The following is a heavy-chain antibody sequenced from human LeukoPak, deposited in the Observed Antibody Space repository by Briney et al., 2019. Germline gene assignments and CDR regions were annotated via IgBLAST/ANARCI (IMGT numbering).Heavy chain of an antibody. CDR3: ARELENDILTGYNHWFDP. CDR1: GGXFSGYY. D-gene: IGHD3-9*01. Sequence: LSLTXXVYGGXFSGYYWSWIRQPPGKGLEWIGEINHSGSTNYNPSLKSRVTISVDTSKNQFSLKLSSVTAADTAVYYCARELENDILTGYNHWFDPWGQGTLVTVSS. V-gene: IGHV4-34*01. CDR2: INHSGST. J-gene: IGHJ5*02.